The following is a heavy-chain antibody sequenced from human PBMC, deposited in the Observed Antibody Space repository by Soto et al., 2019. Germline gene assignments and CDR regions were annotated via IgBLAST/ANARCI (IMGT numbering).Heavy chain of an antibody. J-gene: IGHJ4*02. V-gene: IGHV3-21*01. D-gene: IGHD3-10*01. CDR1: GFTFSSYS. CDR3: ASPGEELAGVYYFDY. CDR2: ISSSSSYI. Sequence: GGSLRLSCAASGFTFSSYSMNWVRQAPGKGLGWVSSISSSSSYIYYADSVKGRFTISRDNAKNSLYLQMNSLRAEDTAVYYSASPGEELAGVYYFDYWGQGTLVTVSS.